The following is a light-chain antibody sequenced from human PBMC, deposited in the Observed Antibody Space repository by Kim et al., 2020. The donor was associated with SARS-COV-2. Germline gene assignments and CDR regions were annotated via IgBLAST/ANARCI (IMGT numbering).Light chain of an antibody. CDR3: NSRDNTGHGWV. V-gene: IGLV3-19*01. CDR1: SLRKYS. CDR2: GKN. Sequence: SSELTQDPAVSVALGRTVRITCQGDSLRKYSANWYQQKPGQAPVIVIYGKNNRPSGIPDRFSGSNSGNTASLSITGAQAEDEADYYCNSRDNTGHGWVFGGGTKLTVL. J-gene: IGLJ3*02.